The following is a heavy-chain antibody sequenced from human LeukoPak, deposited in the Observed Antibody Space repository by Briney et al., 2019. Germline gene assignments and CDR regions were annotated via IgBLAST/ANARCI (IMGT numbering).Heavy chain of an antibody. CDR3: ARTEGSSWSPYYYYYYGMDV. J-gene: IGHJ6*02. CDR2: MNPNSGST. Sequence: ASVKVSCKASGYTITSYDINWVRQATGQGLEWMGWMNPNSGSTGYAQKFQGRVTMTRNTSISTAYMELSSLRSEDTAVYYCARTEGSSWSPYYYYYYGMDVWGQGTTVTVSS. V-gene: IGHV1-8*01. D-gene: IGHD6-13*01. CDR1: GYTITSYD.